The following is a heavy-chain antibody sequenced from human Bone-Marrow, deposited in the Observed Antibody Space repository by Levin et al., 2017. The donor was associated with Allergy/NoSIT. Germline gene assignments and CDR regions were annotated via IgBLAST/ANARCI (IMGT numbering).Heavy chain of an antibody. CDR3: ARGAHNLNYFFDS. D-gene: IGHD1-14*01. V-gene: IGHV3-53*01. CDR2: IYSGGRT. Sequence: GGSLRLSCTASGFAVSSNFMTWVRQAPGKGLECVAFIYSGGRTHYDDSVKGRFTLSRDNSKNALYLQMNSLRAGATALYYCARGAHNLNYFFDSWGQGTLVTVSS. J-gene: IGHJ4*02. CDR1: GFAVSSNF.